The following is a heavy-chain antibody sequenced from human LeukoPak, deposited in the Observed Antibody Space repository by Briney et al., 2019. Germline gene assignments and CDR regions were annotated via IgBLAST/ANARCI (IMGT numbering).Heavy chain of an antibody. V-gene: IGHV5-51*01. J-gene: IGHJ4*02. CDR3: ASRPVITIVGLWTFY. CDR2: IYPGDSDT. Sequence: GESLKISCKGSGYSFTSYWIGWLRQMPGKGLEWMGVIYPGDSDTSYSPSFQGQVTISAVKSISTAYLKWSSLIASDTAMYYCASRPVITIVGLWTFYWGQGTQVTVSS. CDR1: GYSFTSYW. D-gene: IGHD1-26*01.